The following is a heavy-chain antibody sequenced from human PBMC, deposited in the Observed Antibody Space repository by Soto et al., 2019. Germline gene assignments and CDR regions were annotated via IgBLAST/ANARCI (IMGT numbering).Heavy chain of an antibody. CDR3: ARDLPKQQLVHPSDAFDI. CDR2: ISAYNGNT. CDR1: GYTFTSYG. J-gene: IGHJ3*02. Sequence: ASVKVSCKASGYTFTSYGISWVRQAPGQGLEWMGWISAYNGNTNYAQKLQGRVTMTTDTSTSTAYMELRSLRSDDTAVYYCARDLPKQQLVHPSDAFDIWGQGTMVTVSS. V-gene: IGHV1-18*01. D-gene: IGHD6-13*01.